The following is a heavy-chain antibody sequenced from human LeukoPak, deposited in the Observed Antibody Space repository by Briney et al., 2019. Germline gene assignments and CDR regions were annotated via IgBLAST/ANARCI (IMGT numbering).Heavy chain of an antibody. CDR1: GGSISSYY. Sequence: SETLSLTCTVSGGSISSYYWSWIRQPAGKGLEWIGRIYTSGSTNYNPSLKSRVTMSVDTSKNQFSLKLSSVTAADTAVYYCARVANKHCSSTSCSRSSSYYFDYWGQGTLVTVSS. D-gene: IGHD2-2*01. V-gene: IGHV4-4*07. J-gene: IGHJ4*02. CDR2: IYTSGST. CDR3: ARVANKHCSSTSCSRSSSYYFDY.